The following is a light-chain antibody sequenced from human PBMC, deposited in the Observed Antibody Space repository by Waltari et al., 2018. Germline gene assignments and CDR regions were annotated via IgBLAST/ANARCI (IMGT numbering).Light chain of an antibody. CDR2: DVT. V-gene: IGLV2-11*01. J-gene: IGLJ1*01. CDR1: ASDVGGYDF. Sequence: QSALTQPRSVSGSPGQSVTISCSGTASDVGGYDFVSWYQQSPGKAPNLIIFDVTKRPSGVPDRFSGSNSGNTASLTISRLQAEDEAGYYCCSSAGSYTSVFGIGTNVTVL. CDR3: CSSAGSYTSV.